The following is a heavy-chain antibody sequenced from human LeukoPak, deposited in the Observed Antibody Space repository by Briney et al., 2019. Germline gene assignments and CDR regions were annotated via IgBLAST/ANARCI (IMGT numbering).Heavy chain of an antibody. CDR2: ISYDGSNK. CDR1: GFTFCSYA. CDR3: ARGFVITFGGGDY. D-gene: IGHD3-16*01. Sequence: GGSLRLSCAASGFTFCSYAMHWVRQAPGKGLEWVAVISYDGSNKYYTDSVKGRFTISRDNSKNTLYLQMNGLRAEDTAVYYCARGFVITFGGGDYWGQGTLVTVSS. V-gene: IGHV3-30-3*01. J-gene: IGHJ4*02.